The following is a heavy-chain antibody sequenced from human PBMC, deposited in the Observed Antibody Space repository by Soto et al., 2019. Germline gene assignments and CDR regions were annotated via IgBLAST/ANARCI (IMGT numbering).Heavy chain of an antibody. CDR3: ARYVSYYYDSSGPGASGMDV. D-gene: IGHD3-22*01. Sequence: SETLSLTCTVSGGSISSGDYYWSWIRQPPGKGLEWIGYIYYSGSTNYNPSLKSRVTISVDTSKNQFSLKLSSVTAADTAVYYCARYVSYYYDSSGPGASGMDVWGQGTTVTVSS. CDR1: GGSISSGDYY. V-gene: IGHV4-30-4*01. CDR2: IYYSGST. J-gene: IGHJ6*02.